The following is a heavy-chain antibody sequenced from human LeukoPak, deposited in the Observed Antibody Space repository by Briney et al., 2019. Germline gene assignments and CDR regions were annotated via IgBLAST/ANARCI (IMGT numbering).Heavy chain of an antibody. CDR3: ARDQDSGYDY. CDR2: ISNNGGYT. D-gene: IGHD6-25*01. Sequence: PGGSLRLSCAASGFTFSSSAMSWVRQAPGKGLEWVSAISNNGGYTYYADSVQGRFAISRDNSKSTLCLQMNSLRAEDTAVYYCARDQDSGYDYWGQGTLVTVSS. CDR1: GFTFSSSA. V-gene: IGHV3-23*01. J-gene: IGHJ4*02.